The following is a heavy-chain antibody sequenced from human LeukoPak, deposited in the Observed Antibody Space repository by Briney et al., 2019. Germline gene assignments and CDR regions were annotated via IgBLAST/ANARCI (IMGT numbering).Heavy chain of an antibody. D-gene: IGHD3-10*01. CDR2: IYYSGST. CDR3: AREARAGDFDY. J-gene: IGHJ4*02. Sequence: SETLSLTCTVSGGSISSSSYYWGWIRQPPGKGLEWIGSIYYSGSTYYNPSLKSRVTISVDTSKNQFSLKLSSVTAADTAVYYCAREARAGDFDYWGQGTLVTVSS. V-gene: IGHV4-39*07. CDR1: GGSISSSSYY.